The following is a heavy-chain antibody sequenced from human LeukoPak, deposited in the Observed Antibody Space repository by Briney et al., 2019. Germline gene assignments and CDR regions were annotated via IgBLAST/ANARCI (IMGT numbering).Heavy chain of an antibody. CDR1: GGSISSYY. CDR3: ARGKRPKDAFDI. CDR2: IYYSGST. V-gene: IGHV4-59*12. Sequence: PSETLSLTCTVSGGSISSYYWSWIRQPPGKGLEWIGYIYYSGSTNYNPSLKSRVTISVDTSKNQFSLKLSSVTAADTAVYYCARGKRPKDAFDIWGQGTMVTVSS. J-gene: IGHJ3*02. D-gene: IGHD6-25*01.